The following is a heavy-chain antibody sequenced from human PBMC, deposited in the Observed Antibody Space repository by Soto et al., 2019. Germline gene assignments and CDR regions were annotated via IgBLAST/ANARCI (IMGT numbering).Heavy chain of an antibody. Sequence: ASVKVSCKASGYTFTGYYMHWVRQAPGQGLEWMGWINPNSGGTNYAQKFQGWVTMTRDTSISTAYMELSRLRSDDTAVYYCARDRYSSSWYDYWGQGTLVTVSS. CDR2: INPNSGGT. CDR1: GYTFTGYY. V-gene: IGHV1-2*04. CDR3: ARDRYSSSWYDY. D-gene: IGHD6-13*01. J-gene: IGHJ4*02.